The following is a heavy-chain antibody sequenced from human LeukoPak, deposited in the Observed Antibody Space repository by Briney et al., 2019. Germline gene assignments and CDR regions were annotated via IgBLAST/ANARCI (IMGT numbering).Heavy chain of an antibody. CDR1: GFTFSSYS. D-gene: IGHD2-2*02. J-gene: IGHJ4*02. CDR2: ISSSSSYI. Sequence: GGSLRLSCAASGFTFSSYSMNWVRQAPGKGLEWVSSISSSSSYIYYADSVKGRFSISRDNAKNSLYLQMNSLRAEDTAVYYCASADCSSTSCYTYYFDYWGQGTLVTVSS. CDR3: ASADCSSTSCYTYYFDY. V-gene: IGHV3-21*01.